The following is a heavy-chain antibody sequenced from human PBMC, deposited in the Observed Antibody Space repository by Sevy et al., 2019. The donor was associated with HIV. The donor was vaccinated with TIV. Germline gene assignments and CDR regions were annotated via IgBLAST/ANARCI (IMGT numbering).Heavy chain of an antibody. V-gene: IGHV3-23*01. Sequence: GGSLRLSCAASGFTFSSYAMSWVRQAPGKGLEWVSDCSGSGGSTYYADSVKGRFTISRDNSKNTLYLQMNSLRAEDTAVYYCAKDAGMATVGGEGAFDIWGQGTMVTVSS. CDR1: GFTFSSYA. D-gene: IGHD4-4*01. CDR2: CSGSGGST. CDR3: AKDAGMATVGGEGAFDI. J-gene: IGHJ3*02.